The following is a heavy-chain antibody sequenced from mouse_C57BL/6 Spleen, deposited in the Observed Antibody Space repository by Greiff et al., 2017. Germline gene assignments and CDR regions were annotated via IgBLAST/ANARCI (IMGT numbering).Heavy chain of an antibody. V-gene: IGHV5-17*01. J-gene: IGHJ4*01. D-gene: IGHD2-2*01. CDR3: ARGGYLRAMDY. CDR1: GFTFSDYG. CDR2: ISSGSSTI. Sequence: EVQLMESGGGLVKPGGSLKLSCAASGFTFSDYGMHWVRQAPEKGLEWVAYISSGSSTIYYADTVKGRFTISRDNAKNTLFLQMTSLRSEDTAMYYCARGGYLRAMDYWGQGTSVTVSS.